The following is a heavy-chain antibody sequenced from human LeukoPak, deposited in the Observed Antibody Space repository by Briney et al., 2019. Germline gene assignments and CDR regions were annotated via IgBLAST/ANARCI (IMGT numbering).Heavy chain of an antibody. CDR3: ARDGGGSGYDWEDYYYGMDV. CDR1: GYTFTALF. J-gene: IGHJ6*02. Sequence: ASVKVSCKASGYTFTALFMHWVRQAPGQGLEWMGWIKPNSGGTNYAQKFQGRITMTRDTSISTPYMELSRLRSDDTAVYYCARDGGGSGYDWEDYYYGMDVWGQGTTVTVSS. D-gene: IGHD5-12*01. CDR2: IKPNSGGT. V-gene: IGHV1-2*02.